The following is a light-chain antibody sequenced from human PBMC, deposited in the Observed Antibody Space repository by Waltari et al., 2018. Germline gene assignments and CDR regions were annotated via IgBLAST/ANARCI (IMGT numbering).Light chain of an antibody. Sequence: IQMTQPPSSLSAAVGDRVTSTCRASRNINNFVNWYQQKPGRAPKILIYASSSLLPGVPTRFTGSGSGTNFSLTISSLQPDDFATYYCQQSYSPPRTFGRGTKVEIK. CDR3: QQSYSPPRT. J-gene: IGKJ2*01. V-gene: IGKV1-39*01. CDR1: RNINNF. CDR2: ASS.